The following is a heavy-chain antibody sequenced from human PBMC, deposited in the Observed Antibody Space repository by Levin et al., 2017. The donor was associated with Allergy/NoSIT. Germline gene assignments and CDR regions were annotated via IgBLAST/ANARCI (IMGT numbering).Heavy chain of an antibody. J-gene: IGHJ6*02. Sequence: SETLSLTCTVSGGSISNSYSYYWGGIRQPPGKGLEWIGNIYYSGSTYYNPSLKSRVTISVDTSKNQFSLKVSSVTAADTAVYYCARDEMVHEIQYDYGMDVWGQGTTVIVSS. CDR1: GGSISNSYSYY. CDR3: ARDEMVHEIQYDYGMDV. V-gene: IGHV4-39*07. D-gene: IGHD2-8*01. CDR2: IYYSGST.